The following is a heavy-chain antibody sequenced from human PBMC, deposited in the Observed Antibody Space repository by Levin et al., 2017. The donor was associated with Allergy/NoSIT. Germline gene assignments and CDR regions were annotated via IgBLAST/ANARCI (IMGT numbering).Heavy chain of an antibody. Sequence: GGSLRLSCAASGFTFSSYGMHWVRQAPGKGLEWVAVISYDGSNKYYADSVKGRFTISRDNSKNTLYLQMNSLRAEDTAVYYCAKDSSGWYVYWGQGTLVTVSS. J-gene: IGHJ4*02. CDR2: ISYDGSNK. CDR1: GFTFSSYG. V-gene: IGHV3-30*18. CDR3: AKDSSGWYVY. D-gene: IGHD6-19*01.